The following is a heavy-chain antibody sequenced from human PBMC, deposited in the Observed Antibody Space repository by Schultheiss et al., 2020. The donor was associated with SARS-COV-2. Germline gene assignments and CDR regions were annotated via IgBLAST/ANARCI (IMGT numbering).Heavy chain of an antibody. D-gene: IGHD3-3*01. CDR3: ARDGQVDDFYGMDV. J-gene: IGHJ6*02. V-gene: IGHV3-11*04. CDR1: GFTFSDYY. Sequence: GGSLRLSCAASGFTFSDYYMSWIRQAPGKGLEWVSYISSSGSTIYYADSVKGRFTISRDNSKNTLYLQMNSLRAEDTAVYYCARDGQVDDFYGMDVWGQGTTVTVSS. CDR2: ISSSGSTI.